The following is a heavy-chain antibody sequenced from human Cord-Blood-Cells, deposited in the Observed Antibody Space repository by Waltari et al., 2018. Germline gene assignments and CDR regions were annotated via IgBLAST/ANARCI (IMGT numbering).Heavy chain of an antibody. CDR3: ATGRDSSSSYFQH. V-gene: IGHV3-30*03. CDR2: ISYDGSDK. Sequence: QVQLVESGGGVVQPGRSLRLSCAASGFTFSSYGMHWVRQAPGKGLDWVAVISYDGSDKYYADSVKGRFTISRDNSKNTLYLQMNSLLAEDTAVYYCATGRDSSSSYFQHWGQGTLVTVSS. D-gene: IGHD6-6*01. CDR1: GFTFSSYG. J-gene: IGHJ1*01.